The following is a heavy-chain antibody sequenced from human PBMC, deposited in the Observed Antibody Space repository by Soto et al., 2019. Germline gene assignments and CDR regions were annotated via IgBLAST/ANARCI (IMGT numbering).Heavy chain of an antibody. CDR2: IVVGSGNT. CDR3: AADRCGGDCYSNYYYYGMDV. Sequence: ASVKVSCKASGFTFTSSAVQWVRQARGQRLEWVGWIVVGSGNTNYAQKFQERVTITRDMSTSTAYMELSSLRSEDTAVYYCAADRCGGDCYSNYYYYGMDVWG. CDR1: GFTFTSSA. V-gene: IGHV1-58*01. D-gene: IGHD2-21*02. J-gene: IGHJ6*02.